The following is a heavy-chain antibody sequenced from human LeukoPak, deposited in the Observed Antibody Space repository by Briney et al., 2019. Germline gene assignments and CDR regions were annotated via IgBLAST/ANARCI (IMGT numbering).Heavy chain of an antibody. D-gene: IGHD4-23*01. CDR2: TYYRSKWYN. CDR3: ASSYYAGNSLDD. V-gene: IGHV6-1*01. J-gene: IGHJ4*02. CDR1: GSSFSSNSGA. Sequence: SQTLSLTCAFSGSSFSSNSGAWNWIRQSPSRGLEWLGSTYYRSKWYNDYAVSVKSRITINPDTSKNQFSLQLNCVTPQHMTLYCCASSYYAGNSLDDWGQGTLVTVSS.